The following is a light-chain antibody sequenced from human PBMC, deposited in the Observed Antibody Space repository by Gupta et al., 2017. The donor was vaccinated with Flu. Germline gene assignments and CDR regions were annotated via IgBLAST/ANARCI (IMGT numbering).Light chain of an antibody. CDR2: WAS. J-gene: IGKJ1*01. CDR3: QQYYATPRT. CDR1: QSVLYSSNNKNY. Sequence: DIVFTQSPDSLAVPLRERATINCKSSQSVLYSSNNKNYLAWYQQKPGQPPKLLIYWASTRKPGVPDRFSGGGSGTDFTLTIGSLQAEDVAVYYCQQYYATPRTFGQGTKVEIK. V-gene: IGKV4-1*01.